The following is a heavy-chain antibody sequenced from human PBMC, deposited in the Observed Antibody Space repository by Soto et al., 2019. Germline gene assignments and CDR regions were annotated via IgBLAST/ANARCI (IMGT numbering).Heavy chain of an antibody. J-gene: IGHJ6*03. Sequence: GGSLRLSYAASGFTFSSYWMSWVRQAPGKGLEWVANIKQDGSEKYYVDSVKGRFTISRDNAKNSLYLQMNSLRAEDTAVYYCARGNLVVRGATAYYYYYMDVWGKGTTVTVSS. D-gene: IGHD3-10*01. CDR1: GFTFSSYW. V-gene: IGHV3-7*01. CDR2: IKQDGSEK. CDR3: ARGNLVVRGATAYYYYYMDV.